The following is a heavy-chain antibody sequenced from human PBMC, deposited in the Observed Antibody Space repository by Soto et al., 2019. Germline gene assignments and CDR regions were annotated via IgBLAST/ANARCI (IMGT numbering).Heavy chain of an antibody. CDR1: GGSISRYY. CDR2: IYYSGST. Sequence: SDTLSLTCTVSGGSISRYYWIWIRQPPGKGLEWIGYIYYSGSTNYNPSLKSRVTISVDTSKNQFSLKLSSVTAADTAVYYCARDPGNYFDYWGQGTLVTVSS. CDR3: ARDPGNYFDY. V-gene: IGHV4-59*01. J-gene: IGHJ4*02.